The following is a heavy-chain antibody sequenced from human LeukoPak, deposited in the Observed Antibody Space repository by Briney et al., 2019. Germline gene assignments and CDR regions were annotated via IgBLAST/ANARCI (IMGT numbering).Heavy chain of an antibody. V-gene: IGHV3-30*04. D-gene: IGHD3-22*01. CDR1: GFTFTSYA. CDR2: ISYDGSNK. CDR3: ARWDSSGYEYYFDY. J-gene: IGHJ4*02. Sequence: GGSLRLSCAASGFTFTSYAMHWVRQAPGKGLEWVGGISYDGSNKYYADSVKGRFTISRDNSKNTLYLQMNSLRAEDTAVYYCARWDSSGYEYYFDYWGQGTLVTVSS.